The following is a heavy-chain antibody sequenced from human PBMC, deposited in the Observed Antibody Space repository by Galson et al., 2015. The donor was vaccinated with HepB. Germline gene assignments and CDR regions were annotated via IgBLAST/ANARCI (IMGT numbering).Heavy chain of an antibody. CDR1: GGSISSRNL. J-gene: IGHJ6*02. V-gene: IGHV4-4*02. Sequence: SETLSLTCAVSGGSISSRNLWSWVRQPPGKGLEWIGEIYPSGTTSGTTNYNPSLKSRITISIDKSKNQFFLRLSSVTAADTALYYCAREGGYTNYYYGMDVWGQGTAVIVSS. CDR2: IYPSGTTSGTT. D-gene: IGHD5-18*01. CDR3: AREGGYTNYYYGMDV.